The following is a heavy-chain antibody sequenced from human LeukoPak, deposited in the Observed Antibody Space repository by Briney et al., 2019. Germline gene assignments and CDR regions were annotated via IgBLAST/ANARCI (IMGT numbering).Heavy chain of an antibody. CDR2: ISDSGGYT. Sequence: QPGGSLRLSCAASEFTFSNFVMSCARQAPGKGLEWVSSISDSGGYTYYADSVKGPFTISRDNSKNTLYLQMNSLRAEDTAVYYCTKGVLGYSVPFLDCWGQGALVTVSS. J-gene: IGHJ4*02. CDR1: EFTFSNFV. CDR3: TKGVLGYSVPFLDC. V-gene: IGHV3-23*01. D-gene: IGHD3-10*02.